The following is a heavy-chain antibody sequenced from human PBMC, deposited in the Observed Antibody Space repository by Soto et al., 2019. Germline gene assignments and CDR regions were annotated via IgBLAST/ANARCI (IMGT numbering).Heavy chain of an antibody. J-gene: IGHJ2*01. Sequence: PGGSLRLSCAASGVTFSSYWMHWVRQAPGKGLVWVSRINSDGSSTSYADSVKGRFTISRDNAKNTLYLQMNSLRAEDTAVYYCATRDYGGNSGFWYFDLWGRGTLVTVSS. V-gene: IGHV3-74*01. D-gene: IGHD4-17*01. CDR2: INSDGSST. CDR1: GVTFSSYW. CDR3: ATRDYGGNSGFWYFDL.